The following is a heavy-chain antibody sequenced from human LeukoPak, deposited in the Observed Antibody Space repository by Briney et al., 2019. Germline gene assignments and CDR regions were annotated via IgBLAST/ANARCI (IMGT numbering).Heavy chain of an antibody. CDR3: AARISGTYYFDY. Sequence: SEALSLTCTVSGGSISSGDYYWNWIRQPPGMGLEWIGYIYYSGSTYDNPSLRSRVTISVDTSKNQFSLKLSSVTAADTAVYYCAARISGTYYFDYWGQGTLVTVSS. CDR2: IYYSGST. J-gene: IGHJ4*02. V-gene: IGHV4-30-4*01. D-gene: IGHD1-7*01. CDR1: GGSISSGDYY.